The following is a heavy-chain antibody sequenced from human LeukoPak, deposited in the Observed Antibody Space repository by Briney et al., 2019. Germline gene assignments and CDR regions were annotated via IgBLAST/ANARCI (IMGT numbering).Heavy chain of an antibody. D-gene: IGHD6-19*01. J-gene: IGHJ4*02. V-gene: IGHV1-2*02. Sequence: AASVKVSCKASGYTFTGYYMHWVRQAPGQGLEWMGWINPNSGGTNYAQKFQGRVTMTRDTSISTAYMELSRLRSDDTAIYYCARRAVAGTGLDYWGQGTLVTVSS. CDR1: GYTFTGYY. CDR2: INPNSGGT. CDR3: ARRAVAGTGLDY.